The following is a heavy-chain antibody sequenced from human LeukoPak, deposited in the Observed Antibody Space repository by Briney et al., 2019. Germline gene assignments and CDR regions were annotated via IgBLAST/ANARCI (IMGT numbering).Heavy chain of an antibody. Sequence: GGSLRLSCAASGFTFSSYGMHWVRQAPGKGLEWVAFIRYDGSNKYYADSVKGRFTISRDNSKNTLYLQMNSLRAEDTAVYYCAAAGSLVPAAMLDYWGQGTLVTVSS. CDR2: IRYDGSNK. D-gene: IGHD2-2*01. J-gene: IGHJ4*02. V-gene: IGHV3-30*02. CDR3: AAAGSLVPAAMLDY. CDR1: GFTFSSYG.